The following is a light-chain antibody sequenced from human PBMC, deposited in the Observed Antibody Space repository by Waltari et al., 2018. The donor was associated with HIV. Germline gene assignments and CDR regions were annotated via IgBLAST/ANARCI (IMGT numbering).Light chain of an antibody. Sequence: DIQMTQSPSSLSASVGDRVTITCQASQDISNYVNWYLQKPGKAPKVLIYDASNLSEGVPSRFSGSGSGTDFTFTINSVQPEDIASYFCQQYDTLPFTFGRETKVDI. V-gene: IGKV1-33*01. CDR1: QDISNY. CDR3: QQYDTLPFT. J-gene: IGKJ4*01. CDR2: DAS.